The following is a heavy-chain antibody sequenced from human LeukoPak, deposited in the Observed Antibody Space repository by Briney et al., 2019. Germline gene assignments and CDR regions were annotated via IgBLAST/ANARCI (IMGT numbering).Heavy chain of an antibody. V-gene: IGHV3-9*01. Sequence: GGSLRLSCAASGFTFDDYAMHWVRQAPGNSLEWVSGISWNSGSIGYADSVKGRFTISRDNAKNSLYLQMNSLRAEDTALYYCAEDKQKSFTARGGAFDIWGQGTMVTVSS. CDR2: ISWNSGSI. D-gene: IGHD3-10*01. J-gene: IGHJ3*02. CDR3: AEDKQKSFTARGGAFDI. CDR1: GFTFDDYA.